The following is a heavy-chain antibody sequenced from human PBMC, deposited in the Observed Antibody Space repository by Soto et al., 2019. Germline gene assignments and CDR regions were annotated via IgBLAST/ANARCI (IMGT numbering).Heavy chain of an antibody. CDR3: AKASRQGSFYYYYYGMDV. J-gene: IGHJ6*02. V-gene: IGHV3-23*01. CDR1: GFTFSSYA. CDR2: ISGSGGST. Sequence: EVQLLESGGGLVQPGGSLRLSCAASGFTFSSYAMSWVRQAPGKGLEWVSAISGSGGSTYYADALKGRFTISRDNAKNALYLQMSSLRAEDTAVYYWAKASRQGSFYYYYYGMDVWGQGTTVTVSS.